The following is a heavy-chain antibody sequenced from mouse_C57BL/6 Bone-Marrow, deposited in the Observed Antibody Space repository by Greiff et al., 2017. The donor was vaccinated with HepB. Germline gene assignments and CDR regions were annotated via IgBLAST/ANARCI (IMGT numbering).Heavy chain of an antibody. V-gene: IGHV1-82*01. CDR3: ARWYYYGSSYWYFDV. D-gene: IGHD1-1*01. J-gene: IGHJ1*03. Sequence: LQESGPELVKPGASVKISCKASGYAFSSSWMNWVKQRPGKGLEWIGRIYPGDGDTNYNGKFKGKATLTADKSSSTAYMQLSSLTSEDSAVYFCARWYYYGSSYWYFDVWGTGTTVTVSS. CDR2: IYPGDGDT. CDR1: GYAFSSSW.